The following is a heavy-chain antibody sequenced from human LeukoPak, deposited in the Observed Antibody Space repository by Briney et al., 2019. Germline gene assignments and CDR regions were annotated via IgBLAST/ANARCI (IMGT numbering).Heavy chain of an antibody. J-gene: IGHJ4*02. Sequence: QSGGSLTPARAASGLTVSSNYTSWVRHAPRKWLEWVSVIYSGGSTYYADSVKGRFTISRDNSKNTLYLQMNSLRAEDTAVYYCARDDLYWGQGTLVTVSS. V-gene: IGHV3-53*01. CDR3: ARDDLY. CDR2: IYSGGST. CDR1: GLTVSSNY.